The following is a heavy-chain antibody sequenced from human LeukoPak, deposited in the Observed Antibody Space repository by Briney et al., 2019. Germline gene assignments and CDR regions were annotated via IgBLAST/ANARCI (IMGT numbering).Heavy chain of an antibody. V-gene: IGHV4-59*01. CDR3: ARGIAVADYYFDY. CDR1: GGSISSYY. Sequence: SGPRRVKPSETLSLTCTVSGGSISSYYWSWIRQPPGKGLEWIGYIYYSGSTNYNPSLKSRVTISGDTSKNQFSLKLSSVTAADTAVYYCARGIAVADYYFDYWYQGTLVIVSS. J-gene: IGHJ4*02. CDR2: IYYSGST. D-gene: IGHD6-19*01.